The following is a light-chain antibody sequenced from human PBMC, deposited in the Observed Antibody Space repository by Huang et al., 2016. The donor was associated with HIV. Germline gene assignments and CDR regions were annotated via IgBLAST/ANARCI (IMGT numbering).Light chain of an antibody. Sequence: EVVLTQSPPTLSLFPGETATLSCRASQTIGTYVAWYQQRPGQDPRLLIYDGSNRAAGVPARISGAGSGTTFTLSISGLESEDFGVYYCQQRRSWPLTFGGGTKVEV. CDR3: QQRRSWPLT. V-gene: IGKV3-11*01. J-gene: IGKJ4*01. CDR2: DGS. CDR1: QTIGTY.